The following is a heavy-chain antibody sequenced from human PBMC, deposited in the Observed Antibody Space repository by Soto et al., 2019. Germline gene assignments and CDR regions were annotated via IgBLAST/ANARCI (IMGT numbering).Heavy chain of an antibody. CDR2: IYYSGST. D-gene: IGHD3-10*01. V-gene: IGHV4-59*01. CDR1: GGSISSYY. J-gene: IGHJ4*02. CDR3: ARAPRGNYGYPAYFDY. Sequence: QVQLQESGPGLVKPSETLSLTCTVSGGSISSYYWSWIRQPPGKGLEWIGYIYYSGSTNYNPCLKSRVTISVDTSKNQFSLNLSSVTAAYTAVYYCARAPRGNYGYPAYFDYWGQGTLVTVSS.